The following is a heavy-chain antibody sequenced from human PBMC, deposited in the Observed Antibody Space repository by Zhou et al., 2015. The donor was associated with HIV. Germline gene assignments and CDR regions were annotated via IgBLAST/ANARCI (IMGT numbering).Heavy chain of an antibody. Sequence: QVLLVQSGAEVKKPGSSVKVSCEASGGTFSNYAVSWVRQAPGQGLEWMGAIIPIFGTIKYAQKFQGRVTLTADRSTNTAYMEMRSLRSEDTAVYYCARDRGGARSDWRYFDLWGRGTLVSVSP. CDR3: ARDRGGARSDWRYFDL. CDR2: IIPIFGTI. J-gene: IGHJ2*01. CDR1: GGTFSNYA. D-gene: IGHD1-26*01. V-gene: IGHV1-69*06.